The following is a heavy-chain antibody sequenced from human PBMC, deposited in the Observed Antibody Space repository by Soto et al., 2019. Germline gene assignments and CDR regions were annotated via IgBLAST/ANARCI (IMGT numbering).Heavy chain of an antibody. CDR3: ARHAFSLPMVRDGKFYLEKRYNWFDP. CDR2: IYPGDSDT. D-gene: IGHD3-10*01. Sequence: GESLKISCKGSGYSFTSYWIGWVRQMPGKGLEWMGIIYPGDSDTRYSPSFQGQVTISADKSISTAYLQWSSLKASDTAMYYCARHAFSLPMVRDGKFYLEKRYNWFDPWGQGTLVTVSS. V-gene: IGHV5-51*01. CDR1: GYSFTSYW. J-gene: IGHJ5*02.